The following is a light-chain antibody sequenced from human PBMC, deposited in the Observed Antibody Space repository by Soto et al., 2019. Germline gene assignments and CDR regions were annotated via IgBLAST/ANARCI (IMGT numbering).Light chain of an antibody. CDR2: AAS. CDR3: QKYNSGPLT. CDR1: QGIGIY. Sequence: DIQMTQSPSSLSASLGDGVTITCRASQGIGIYLAWFQQRPGKVPKLLIYAASALQSGVPSRFSGSGSETDFTLTISSLQPEDVATYYCQKYNSGPLTFGAGTRVEIK. J-gene: IGKJ4*01. V-gene: IGKV1-27*01.